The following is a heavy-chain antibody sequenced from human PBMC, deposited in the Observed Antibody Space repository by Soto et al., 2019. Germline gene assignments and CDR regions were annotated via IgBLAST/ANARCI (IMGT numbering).Heavy chain of an antibody. CDR2: IYHSGST. J-gene: IGHJ4*02. CDR3: ARKFSGWFDY. D-gene: IGHD6-19*01. Sequence: SETLSLTCAVSGGSISSSNWWSWVRQPPGKGLEWIGEIYHSGSTNYNPSLKSRVTISVGKSKNQFSLKLSSVTAADTAVYYCARKFSGWFDYWGQGTLVTVSS. CDR1: GGSISSSNW. V-gene: IGHV4-4*02.